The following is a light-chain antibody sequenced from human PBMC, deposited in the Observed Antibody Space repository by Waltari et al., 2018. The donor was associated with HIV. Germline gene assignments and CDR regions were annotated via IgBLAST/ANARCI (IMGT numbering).Light chain of an antibody. V-gene: IGLV1-51*01. CDR3: GTWDTSLTAGV. CDR2: DNH. J-gene: IGLJ3*02. CDR1: SSNIGNNY. Sequence: QSVLTQPPSVSAAPGQKVTISCSGSSSNIGNNYVSWFQQLPGTAPKLLIYDNHKRPSGIPDRFSASRSGTSATLAVTGLQIGDEADYYCGTWDTSLTAGVSGGGTKLTVL.